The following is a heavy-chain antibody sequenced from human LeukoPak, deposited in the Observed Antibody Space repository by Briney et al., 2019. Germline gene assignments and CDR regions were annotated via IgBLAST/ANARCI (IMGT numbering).Heavy chain of an antibody. V-gene: IGHV3-74*01. J-gene: IGHJ4*02. Sequence: GGSLRLSCTASGFTFSSYWMHWVRQAPGKGLVWVSRINSDGSSTSYADSVKGRFTISRDNAKNTLYLQMNSLRAEDTAVYYCARDPLYSSSSFAAADFDDYWGQGTLVTVSS. CDR3: ARDPLYSSSSFAAADFDDY. CDR2: INSDGSST. D-gene: IGHD6-6*01. CDR1: GFTFSSYW.